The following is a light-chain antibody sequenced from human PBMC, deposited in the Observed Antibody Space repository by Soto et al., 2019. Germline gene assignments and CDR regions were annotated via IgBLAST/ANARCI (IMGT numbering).Light chain of an antibody. V-gene: IGKV3-20*01. CDR2: GAS. J-gene: IGKJ1*01. Sequence: EIVSTQSPGTLSLSPGERATLSCRASQSVSNNYLAWYQQKPGQAPRXLIYGASNRATGIPDRFSGSGSGTDFTLTISRMEPEDFAVYYCQQYGSSGTFGQGTKVDIK. CDR1: QSVSNNY. CDR3: QQYGSSGT.